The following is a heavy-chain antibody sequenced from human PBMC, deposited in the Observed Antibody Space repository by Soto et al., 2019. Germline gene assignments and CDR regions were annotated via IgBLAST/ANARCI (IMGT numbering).Heavy chain of an antibody. Sequence: GGSLRLSCAASGFTFSSYGMHWVLQAPGKGLEWVAVISYDGSNKYYADSVKGRFTISRDNSKNTLYLQMNSLRAEDTAVYYCAKDRRRWGAGTKVNYYGMDVWGQGTPVTVSS. CDR2: ISYDGSNK. D-gene: IGHD6-19*01. CDR3: AKDRRRWGAGTKVNYYGMDV. V-gene: IGHV3-30*18. J-gene: IGHJ6*02. CDR1: GFTFSSYG.